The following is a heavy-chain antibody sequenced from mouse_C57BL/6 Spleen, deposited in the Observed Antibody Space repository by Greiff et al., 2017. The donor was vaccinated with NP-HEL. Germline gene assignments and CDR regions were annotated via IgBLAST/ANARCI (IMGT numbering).Heavy chain of an antibody. CDR2: IYPRSGNT. D-gene: IGHD2-3*01. J-gene: IGHJ3*01. V-gene: IGHV1-81*01. CDR1: GYTFTSYG. CDR3: ARDNPPDGYYLAY. Sequence: QVQLKESGAELARPGASVKLSCKASGYTFTSYGISWVKQRTGQGLEWIGEIYPRSGNTYYNEKFKGKATLTADKSSSTAYMELRSLTSEDSAVYFCARDNPPDGYYLAYWGQVTLVTVSA.